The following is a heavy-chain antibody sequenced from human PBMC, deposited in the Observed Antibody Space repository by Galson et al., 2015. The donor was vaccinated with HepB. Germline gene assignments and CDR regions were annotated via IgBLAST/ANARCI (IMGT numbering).Heavy chain of an antibody. D-gene: IGHD2-8*02. CDR2: ISTYAGNT. CDR1: GYTFSSYG. J-gene: IGHJ4*02. Sequence: SVKVSCKASGYTFSSYGITWVRQAPGQGFEWMGWISTYAGNTNYAQKVQGRVTMTTDTSTTTASMELTTLTSDDTAVYFCARYADNSDWYWGRIDHWGQGTLVTVSS. V-gene: IGHV1-18*01. CDR3: ARYADNSDWYWGRIDH.